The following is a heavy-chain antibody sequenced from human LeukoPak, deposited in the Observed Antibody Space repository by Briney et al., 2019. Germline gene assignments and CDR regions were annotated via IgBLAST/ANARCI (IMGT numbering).Heavy chain of an antibody. J-gene: IGHJ4*02. D-gene: IGHD3-22*01. Sequence: GASVKVSCKASGGTFISYAISWVRQAPGQGLEWMGGIIPIFGTANYAQKFQGRVTITADESTSTAYMELSSLRSEDTAVYYCARQEALYDSSGYYPPDYWGQGTLVTVSS. V-gene: IGHV1-69*13. CDR2: IIPIFGTA. CDR1: GGTFISYA. CDR3: ARQEALYDSSGYYPPDY.